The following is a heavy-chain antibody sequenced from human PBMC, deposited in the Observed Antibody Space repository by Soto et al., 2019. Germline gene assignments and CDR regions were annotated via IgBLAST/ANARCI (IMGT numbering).Heavy chain of an antibody. CDR3: AKGGAVYGLLTHDY. V-gene: IGHV3-23*01. J-gene: IGHJ4*02. CDR1: GFTFSDYA. CDR2: ITGSSSNL. D-gene: IGHD3-9*01. Sequence: EVQLLESGGGLEQPGGSLRLSCAASGFTFSDYAMSWVRQAPGKGLEWVTTITGSSSNLYYTDSVKGRFAIPRDNSRNILFLQMNSLTAEDTAVYYCAKGGAVYGLLTHDYWGQGTLVTVSS.